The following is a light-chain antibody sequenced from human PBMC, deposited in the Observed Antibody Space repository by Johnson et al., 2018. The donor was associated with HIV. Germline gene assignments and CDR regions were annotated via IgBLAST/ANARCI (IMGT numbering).Light chain of an antibody. Sequence: QSVLTQPPSVSAAPGQKVDISCSGSSSNIESDYVSWYQQFPGTAPKLLIYENNKRPSGIPDRFSGSKSGTSATQAMTGLHTGDEDDYYCGTWDTSLSAGGLFGSGTRVTVL. V-gene: IGLV1-51*02. CDR2: ENN. CDR3: GTWDTSLSAGGL. J-gene: IGLJ1*01. CDR1: SSNIESDY.